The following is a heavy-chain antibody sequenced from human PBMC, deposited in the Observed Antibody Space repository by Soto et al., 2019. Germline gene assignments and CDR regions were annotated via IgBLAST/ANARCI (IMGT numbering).Heavy chain of an antibody. Sequence: GESLKISCKGSGYTFTNYWIGWVRQMPGKCLEWMGIIYPGDSDTRYSPSFQGQVAISADKSISTAYLQWSSLKASDTAMYYCARLSCSSSSCYGRDKYYYYYGMDVWGQGTTVTVSS. CDR1: GYTFTNYW. CDR2: IYPGDSDT. J-gene: IGHJ6*02. CDR3: ARLSCSSSSCYGRDKYYYYYGMDV. D-gene: IGHD2-2*01. V-gene: IGHV5-51*01.